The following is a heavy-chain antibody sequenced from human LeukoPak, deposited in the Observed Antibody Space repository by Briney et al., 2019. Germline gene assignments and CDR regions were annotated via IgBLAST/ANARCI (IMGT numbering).Heavy chain of an antibody. CDR1: GFTFSDYY. CDR2: ISSSITYT. V-gene: IGHV3-11*05. D-gene: IGHD3-22*01. CDR3: ARGDTYYYDSSGYGTFDY. Sequence: GGSLRLSCAASGFTFSDYYMSWIRQAPGKGLEWVSYISSSITYTNYADSVKGRFTISRDNAKNSLYLQMNSLRAEDTAVYYCARGDTYYYDSSGYGTFDYWGQGTLVTVSS. J-gene: IGHJ4*02.